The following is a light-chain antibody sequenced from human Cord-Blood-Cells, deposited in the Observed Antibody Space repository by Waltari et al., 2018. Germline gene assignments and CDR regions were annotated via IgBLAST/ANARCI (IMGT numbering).Light chain of an antibody. V-gene: IGLV3-21*03. CDR1: NMGSKS. J-gene: IGLJ2*01. CDR3: QVWDSSSDHPVV. CDR2: DDS. Sequence: SYVLTQPPSVSVAPGKTARITRGGNNMGSKSEHWYQQKPGQAPVLVVYDDSDRPSGIPERFSGSNSGNTATLTISRVEAGDEADYYCQVWDSSSDHPVVFGGGTKLTVL.